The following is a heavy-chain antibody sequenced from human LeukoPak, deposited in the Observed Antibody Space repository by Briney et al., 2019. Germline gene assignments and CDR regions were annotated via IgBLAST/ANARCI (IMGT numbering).Heavy chain of an antibody. D-gene: IGHD1-26*01. Sequence: GGSLRLSCAASGFTFSTYGMSWVRQAPGKGLEWVSVIGESGGYTFYADSVKGRFTISRDNSKNTLYLQMSSLRAEDTAVYYCAKDRPSSGSYSLDYWGQGALVTVSS. CDR3: AKDRPSSGSYSLDY. CDR1: GFTFSTYG. CDR2: IGESGGYT. J-gene: IGHJ4*02. V-gene: IGHV3-23*01.